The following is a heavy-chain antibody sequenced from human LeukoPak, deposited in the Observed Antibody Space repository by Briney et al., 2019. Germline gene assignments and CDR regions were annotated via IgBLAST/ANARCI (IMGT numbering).Heavy chain of an antibody. D-gene: IGHD4-17*01. Sequence: PGGSLRLSCAASGFTVSSSYMTWVRQAPGKGLEWASVIYSSGSTHYEDSVKGRSTISRDNSKNTLYFQMNSLRADDTAVYYCARGDYGSMIDHWGQGTLVTVSS. CDR1: GFTVSSSY. V-gene: IGHV3-53*01. J-gene: IGHJ4*02. CDR2: IYSSGST. CDR3: ARGDYGSMIDH.